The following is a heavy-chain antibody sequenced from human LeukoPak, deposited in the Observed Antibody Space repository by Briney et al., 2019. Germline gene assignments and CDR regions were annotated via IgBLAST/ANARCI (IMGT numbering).Heavy chain of an antibody. J-gene: IGHJ4*02. CDR1: GYTFTGYY. D-gene: IGHD3-22*01. Sequence: ASVKVSCKASGYTFTGYYMHWVRQAPGQGLEWMGWINPNSGGTNYAQKFQGRVTMTRDTSISTAYMELSSLRSEDTAVYYCAQGPYYYDSSGYSLDYWGQGTLVTVSS. V-gene: IGHV1-2*02. CDR3: AQGPYYYDSSGYSLDY. CDR2: INPNSGGT.